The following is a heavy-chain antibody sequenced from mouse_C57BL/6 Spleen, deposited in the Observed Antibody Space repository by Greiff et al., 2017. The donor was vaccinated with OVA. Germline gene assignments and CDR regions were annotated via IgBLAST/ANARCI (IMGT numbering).Heavy chain of an antibody. V-gene: IGHV5-4*01. D-gene: IGHD3-3*01. Sequence: EVKLVESGGGLVKPGGSLKLSCAASGFTFSSYAMSWVRQTPEKRLEWVATISDGGSYTYYPDNVKGRFTISRDNAKNNLYLQMSHLKSEDTAMXDCAREGGQGYWGQGTTLTVSS. CDR1: GFTFSSYA. J-gene: IGHJ2*01. CDR3: AREGGQGY. CDR2: ISDGGSYT.